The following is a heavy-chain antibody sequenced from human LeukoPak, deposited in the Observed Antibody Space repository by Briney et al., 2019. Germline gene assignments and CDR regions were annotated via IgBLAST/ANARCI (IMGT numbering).Heavy chain of an antibody. D-gene: IGHD2-15*01. CDR2: INYSGRT. CDR1: GGSISSGDYY. J-gene: IGHJ4*02. V-gene: IGHV4-30-4*01. CDR3: ARTKLGFCSGGSCYRYFDN. Sequence: SQTLSLTCTVSGGSISSGDYYWRWIRQPPGKGLEWIGYINYSGRTYYNPSLKSRVTITVDTSKNQFSLNLSSVTAAVTAVYFCARTKLGFCSGGSCYRYFDNWGQGTLVTVSS.